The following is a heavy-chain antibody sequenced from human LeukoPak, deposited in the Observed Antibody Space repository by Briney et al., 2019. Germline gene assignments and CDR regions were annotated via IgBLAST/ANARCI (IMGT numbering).Heavy chain of an antibody. Sequence: GGSLRLSCAASGFTFSSYAMSWVRQAPGKGLEWVSAISGSGGSTYYADSVKGRFTISRDNSKNTLYLQMNSLRAEDTAVYYWAKVGLHGSTSCYYYMDVWAKGPRSPSP. J-gene: IGHJ6*03. CDR1: GFTFSSYA. D-gene: IGHD2-2*01. CDR3: AKVGLHGSTSCYYYMDV. V-gene: IGHV3-23*01. CDR2: ISGSGGST.